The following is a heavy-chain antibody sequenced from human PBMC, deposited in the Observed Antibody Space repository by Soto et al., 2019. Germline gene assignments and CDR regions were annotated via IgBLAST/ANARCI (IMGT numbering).Heavy chain of an antibody. V-gene: IGHV3-30-3*01. CDR1: GFTFSSYA. CDR2: ISFGGDNK. CDR3: ARDQLTAYYYGAGPIEYYGKDD. Sequence: QVQLVESGGGVVQPGRSLRLSCAASGFTFSSYAMHWVRQAPGKGLEWVAVISFGGDNKYYADSVKGRFTISRDNLKNTLYLQMNSLRIEVTAVYYCARDQLTAYYYGAGPIEYYGKDDWGQGTTVTVSS. J-gene: IGHJ6*02. D-gene: IGHD3-10*01.